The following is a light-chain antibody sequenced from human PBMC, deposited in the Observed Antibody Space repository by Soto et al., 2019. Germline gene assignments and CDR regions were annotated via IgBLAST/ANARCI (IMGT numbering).Light chain of an antibody. CDR3: QSYDRSLSGSV. CDR2: GNN. CDR1: NSNIGAGYD. Sequence: QSVLTQEPSVSGAPGQRVTISCTGDNSNIGAGYDVHWYQQLPGTAPKLLIFGNNNRPSGVPDRFSGSKSGTSASLAISGLQAEDEADYFCQSYDRSLSGSVFGGGTKLTV. V-gene: IGLV1-40*01. J-gene: IGLJ2*01.